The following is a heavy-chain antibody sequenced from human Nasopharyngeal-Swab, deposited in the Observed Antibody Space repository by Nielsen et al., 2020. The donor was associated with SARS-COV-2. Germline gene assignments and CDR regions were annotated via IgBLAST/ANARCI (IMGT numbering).Heavy chain of an antibody. CDR1: GFTFSIYG. D-gene: IGHD2-8*01. J-gene: IGHJ4*02. V-gene: IGHV3-30*18. CDR3: AKSAMYDY. Sequence: GESLKISCAASGFTFSIYGMHWVRQAPGKGLEWVAVISYDGSNKYYADSVKGRFTISRDNSKNTLYLQMNSLRAEDTAVYYCAKSAMYDYWGQGTLVTVSS. CDR2: ISYDGSNK.